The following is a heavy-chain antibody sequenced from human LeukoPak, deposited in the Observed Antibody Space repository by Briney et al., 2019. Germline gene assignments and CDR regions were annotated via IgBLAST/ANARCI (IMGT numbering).Heavy chain of an antibody. D-gene: IGHD3-10*01. CDR2: IFYSGST. CDR3: AKSNGYGLVDI. Sequence: PSETLSLTCTVSGGSISSYYWSWIRQPPGKGLEWIGNIFYSGSTYYSPSLKSRVTISLDTSRNQLSLKLNSVTAADTAVYYCAKSNGYGLVDIWGQGTMVTVSS. J-gene: IGHJ3*02. CDR1: GGSISSYY. V-gene: IGHV4-59*12.